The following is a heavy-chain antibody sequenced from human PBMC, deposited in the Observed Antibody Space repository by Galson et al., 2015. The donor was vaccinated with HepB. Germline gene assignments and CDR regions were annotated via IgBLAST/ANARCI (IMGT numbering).Heavy chain of an antibody. V-gene: IGHV3-23*01. CDR2: IRDSDERT. D-gene: IGHD2-21*01. J-gene: IGHJ4*02. CDR1: GFPFSSYP. Sequence: SLRLSCAASGFPFSSYPLSWVRQAPGKGLEWVSAIRDSDERTYYADSVKGRFTISRDTSKDTLYLQMNSLRAEDTAVYYCAKTIAPDFWGQGTLVTVSS. CDR3: AKTIAPDF.